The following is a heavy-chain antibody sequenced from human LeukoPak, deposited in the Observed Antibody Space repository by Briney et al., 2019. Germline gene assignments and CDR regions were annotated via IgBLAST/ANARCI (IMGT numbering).Heavy chain of an antibody. V-gene: IGHV3-23*01. CDR3: AKQLGYCSDGSCYFPY. J-gene: IGHJ4*02. Sequence: GGSLRLSCVASGFTFSSNAMTWVRQAPGKGLEWVSAISNNGGYTYYADSVQGRFTISRDNSKNTLCLQMNSLRAEDTAVYYCAKQLGYCSDGSCYFPYWGQGALVTVSS. CDR1: GFTFSSNA. D-gene: IGHD2-15*01. CDR2: ISNNGGYT.